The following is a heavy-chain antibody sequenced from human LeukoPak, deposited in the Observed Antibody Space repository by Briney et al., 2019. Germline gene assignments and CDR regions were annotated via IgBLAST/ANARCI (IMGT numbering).Heavy chain of an antibody. CDR2: ISYDGRNK. V-gene: IGHV3-30*03. CDR1: GFIFSNYG. D-gene: IGHD3-10*01. CDR3: ARDGSYSVGHYGMDV. Sequence: EGSLRLSCAASGFIFSNYGMHWVRQAPGKGLEWVADISYDGRNKHHADSVKGRFIISRDNSKNTLFLQMSSLRYEDTAIYYCARDGSYSVGHYGMDVWGQGTTVTVSS. J-gene: IGHJ6*02.